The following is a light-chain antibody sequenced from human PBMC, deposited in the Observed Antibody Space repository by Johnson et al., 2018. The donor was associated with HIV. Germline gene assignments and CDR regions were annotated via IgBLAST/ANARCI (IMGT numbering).Light chain of an antibody. CDR3: GTWDSSLRAPRI. V-gene: IGLV1-51*01. Sequence: QSVLTQPPSVSAAPGQKVTISCSGSSSNIGNNYVSWYQQVPGTAPKLLIYDTDKRPSGIPDRFSGSKSGTSATLRISGLQSGDEADYYCGTWDSSLRAPRIFGTRSKVTVL. CDR1: SSNIGNNY. J-gene: IGLJ1*01. CDR2: DTD.